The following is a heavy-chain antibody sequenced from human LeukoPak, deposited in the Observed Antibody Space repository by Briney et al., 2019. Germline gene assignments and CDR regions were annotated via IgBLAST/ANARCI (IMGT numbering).Heavy chain of an antibody. CDR1: GFTFSTYA. CDR2: ISGSGGGT. V-gene: IGHV3-23*01. J-gene: IGHJ6*03. Sequence: GGSLRLSCAASGFTFSTYAMSWVRQAAGKGLEWVSLISGSGGGTYYADSVEGRFTISRDNSKNTLYLQLNSLRVEDTAVYYCAKNRGAGSHYYYHMNVWGRGTTVTVSS. D-gene: IGHD1-26*01. CDR3: AKNRGAGSHYYYHMNV.